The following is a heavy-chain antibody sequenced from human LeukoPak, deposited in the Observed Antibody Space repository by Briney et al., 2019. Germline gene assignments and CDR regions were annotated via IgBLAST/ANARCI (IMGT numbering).Heavy chain of an antibody. J-gene: IGHJ3*02. V-gene: IGHV1-69*05. CDR3: ARDPGLERYCSSTSCKGDAFDI. Sequence: ASVKVSCKASGGTFSSYAISWVRQAPGQGLEWMGGIIPIFGTANYAQKFQGRVTITTDESTSTAYMELSSLRSEDTAVYYCARDPGLERYCSSTSCKGDAFDIWGQGTMVTVSS. CDR1: GGTFSSYA. D-gene: IGHD2-2*01. CDR2: IIPIFGTA.